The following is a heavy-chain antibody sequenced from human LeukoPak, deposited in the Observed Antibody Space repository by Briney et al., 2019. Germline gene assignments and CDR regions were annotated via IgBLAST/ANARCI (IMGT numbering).Heavy chain of an antibody. CDR3: AKGASSGWYFDY. CDR2: IRYDGSNK. J-gene: IGHJ4*02. V-gene: IGHV3-30*02. D-gene: IGHD6-19*01. CDR1: GFTFSSYG. Sequence: PGGSLRLTCAASGFTFSSYGMHWVRQAPGKGLEWVAFIRYDGSNKYYADSVKGRFTISRDNSKNTLYLQMNSLRAEDTAVYYCAKGASSGWYFDYWGQGTLVTVSS.